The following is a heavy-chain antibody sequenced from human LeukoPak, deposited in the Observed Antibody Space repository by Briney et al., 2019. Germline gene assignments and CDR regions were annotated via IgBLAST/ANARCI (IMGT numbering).Heavy chain of an antibody. CDR3: ARVLWFGEFWYYFDY. Sequence: SETLSLTCTVSGGSISSSSYYWGWIRQPPGKGLEWIGSIYYSGSTYYNPSLKSRVTISVDTSKNQFSLKLSSVIAADTAVYYCARVLWFGEFWYYFDYWGQGTLVTVSS. J-gene: IGHJ4*02. D-gene: IGHD3-10*01. CDR2: IYYSGST. CDR1: GGSISSSSYY. V-gene: IGHV4-39*07.